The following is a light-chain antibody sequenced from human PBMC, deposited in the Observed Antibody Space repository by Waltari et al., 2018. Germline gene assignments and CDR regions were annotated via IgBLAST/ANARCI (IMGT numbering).Light chain of an antibody. CDR2: LAS. V-gene: IGKV1-33*01. J-gene: IGKJ4*01. CDR3: QHYDNLLRT. CDR1: QDIANY. Sequence: DIQMTQSPSSLSASVGDRVTLSCQASQDIANYLNWYQQKPGKAPKLLIYLASNLETGVPSRFSGSGSGAYFTFTISSLQPEDIATYYCQHYDNLLRTFGGGTKVEIK.